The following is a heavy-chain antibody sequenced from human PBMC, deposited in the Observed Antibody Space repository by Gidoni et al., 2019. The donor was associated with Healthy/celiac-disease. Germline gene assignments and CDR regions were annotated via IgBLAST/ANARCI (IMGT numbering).Heavy chain of an antibody. CDR1: GFTFSSYG. J-gene: IGHJ4*02. D-gene: IGHD3-22*01. CDR2: IWYDGSNK. V-gene: IGHV3-33*01. CDR3: TREVGTYYYDSSGYYFDY. Sequence: QVQLVESGGGVVQPGRSLRLSCAASGFTFSSYGRHWVRQAPGKGLEWVAVIWYDGSNKYYADSVKGRFTISRDNSKNTLYLQMNSLRAEDTAVYYCTREVGTYYYDSSGYYFDYWGQGTLVTVSS.